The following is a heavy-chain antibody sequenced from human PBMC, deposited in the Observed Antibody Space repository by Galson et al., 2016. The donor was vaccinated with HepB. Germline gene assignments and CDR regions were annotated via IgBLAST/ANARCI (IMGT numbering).Heavy chain of an antibody. CDR3: TRGVTPGD. CDR2: IKQDGSEK. CDR1: GFTFSNFW. V-gene: IGHV3-7*03. J-gene: IGHJ4*02. Sequence: SLRLSCAASGFTFSNFWMTWIRQAPGKGLEWVANIKQDGSEKNYVDYVKGRFTISRDNMKNSLFLQMHSLRADDTAMYYCTRGVTPGDWGQGTLVAVSS. D-gene: IGHD4-23*01.